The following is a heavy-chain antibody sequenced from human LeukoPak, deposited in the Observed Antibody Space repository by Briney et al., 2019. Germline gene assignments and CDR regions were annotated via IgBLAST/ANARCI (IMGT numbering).Heavy chain of an antibody. D-gene: IGHD3-22*01. J-gene: IGHJ4*02. CDR1: GYTFTSYV. CDR2: ISAYNGNT. V-gene: IGHV1-18*01. Sequence: GASVKVSCKASGYTFTSYVISWVRQAPGQGLEWMGWISAYNGNTNYAQKLQGRVTMTTDTSTSTAYMELRSLRSDDTAVYYCARLGRHTYYYDSSGYYGSDYWGQGTLVTVSS. CDR3: ARLGRHTYYYDSSGYYGSDY.